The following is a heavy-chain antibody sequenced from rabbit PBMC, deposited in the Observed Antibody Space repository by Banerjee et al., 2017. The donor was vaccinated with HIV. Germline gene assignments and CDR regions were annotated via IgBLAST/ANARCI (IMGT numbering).Heavy chain of an antibody. CDR2: IWTASSGST. D-gene: IGHD2-1*01. Sequence: QEQLVESGGGLVQPEGYLTLTFIASRFSLSSGAMSWVRQAPGKGLEWIACIWTASSGSTYYANWAKGRFTISETSSTTVTLQMTSLTAADTATYFCAREESDGGGHLKLWGQGTLVTVS. J-gene: IGHJ4*01. CDR3: AREESDGGGHLKL. CDR1: RFSLSSGAM. V-gene: IGHV1S45*01.